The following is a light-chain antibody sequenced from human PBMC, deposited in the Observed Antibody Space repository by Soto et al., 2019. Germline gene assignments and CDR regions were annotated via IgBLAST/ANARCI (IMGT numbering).Light chain of an antibody. CDR2: SNI. CDR3: AAWDDSLNGWV. V-gene: IGLV1-44*01. CDR1: SSNIRSNT. Sequence: QSVLTQPPSASGTPGQRVTISCSGSSSNIRSNTVNWYQQLPGTAPNLLIYSNIQRPSGVPDRISGSKSGTSASLAISGLQSEDEADYYCAAWDDSLNGWVFGGGTKVTVL. J-gene: IGLJ3*02.